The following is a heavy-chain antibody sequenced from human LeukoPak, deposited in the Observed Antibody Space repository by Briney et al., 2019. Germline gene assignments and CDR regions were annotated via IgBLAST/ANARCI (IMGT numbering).Heavy chain of an antibody. D-gene: IGHD3-16*01. CDR3: AKGPFSRDIDY. Sequence: GGSLRLSCAASGFTFSTYAMNWVRQAPGRGLEWVSAISPDGGSTYYADSVKGRFTISRDYSKNTLYLQLNSLRAEDTAIYYCAKGPFSRDIDYWGQGVLVTVSS. CDR1: GFTFSTYA. V-gene: IGHV3-23*01. CDR2: ISPDGGST. J-gene: IGHJ4*02.